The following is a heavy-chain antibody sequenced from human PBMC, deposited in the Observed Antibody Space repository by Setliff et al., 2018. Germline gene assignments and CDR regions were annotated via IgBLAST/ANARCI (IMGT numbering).Heavy chain of an antibody. CDR1: GGSISSYF. J-gene: IGHJ6*02. D-gene: IGHD5-18*01. CDR3: ARDRTAYSYGLDV. CDR2: IYHNGNT. Sequence: SETLSLTCTVSGGSISSYFWSWIRQSPGKGLEWIGYIYHNGNTNFNPSLKTRVTMSVDTSKNQFALSLRSVTAADSAVYYCARDRTAYSYGLDVWGQGTTVTVSS. V-gene: IGHV4-59*01.